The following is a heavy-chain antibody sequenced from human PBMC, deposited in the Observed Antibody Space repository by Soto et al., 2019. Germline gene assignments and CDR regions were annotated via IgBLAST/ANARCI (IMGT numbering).Heavy chain of an antibody. Sequence: ASVKVSCKASGYTFTSYGISWVRQAPGQGLEWMGWINAGNGNTKYSQKFQGRVTITRDTSASTAYMELSSLRSEDTAVYYCARWRGNFKAVAPGDFWGQGPKVPVSS. D-gene: IGHD6-19*01. CDR1: GYTFTSYG. CDR2: INAGNGNT. CDR3: ARWRGNFKAVAPGDF. V-gene: IGHV1-3*01. J-gene: IGHJ4*02.